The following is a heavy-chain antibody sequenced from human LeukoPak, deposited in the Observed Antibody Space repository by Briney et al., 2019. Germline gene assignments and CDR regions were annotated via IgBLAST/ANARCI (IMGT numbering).Heavy chain of an antibody. CDR2: ISWNSGHI. CDR1: GFTFEHYA. V-gene: IGHV3-9*01. CDR3: ARGIVIVGATSTEA. J-gene: IGHJ4*02. D-gene: IGHD1-26*01. Sequence: PGGSLTLSCAASGFTFEHYAIHGVRQAPGKGLEGVSGISWNSGHIGYADSVKGRFTISRDNAKNSLYLQMNSLRGEDTAVYYCARGIVIVGATSTEAWGQGTLVTVSS.